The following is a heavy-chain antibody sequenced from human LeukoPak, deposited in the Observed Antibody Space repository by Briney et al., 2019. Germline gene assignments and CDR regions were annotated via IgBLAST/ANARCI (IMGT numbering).Heavy chain of an antibody. CDR2: ISYDGSNK. D-gene: IGHD1-26*01. V-gene: IGHV3-30-3*01. CDR3: ASLPGSYGRFDAFDI. Sequence: PGGSLRLSCAASGFTFSSYAMHWVRQAPGKGLEWVAVISYDGSNKYYADSVKGRFTISRDNSKNTLYLQMDSLRAEDTAVYYCASLPGSYGRFDAFDIWGQGTMVTVSS. J-gene: IGHJ3*02. CDR1: GFTFSSYA.